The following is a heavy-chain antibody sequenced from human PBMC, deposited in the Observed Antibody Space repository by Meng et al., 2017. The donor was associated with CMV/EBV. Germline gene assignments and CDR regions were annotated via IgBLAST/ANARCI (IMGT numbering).Heavy chain of an antibody. Sequence: SSVKVSCKASGGTFSSYSISWVRQAPGQGLEWMGGIIPILGIANYAQKFQGRVTITADKSTSTAYMELSSLRSEDTAVYYCARGLRVPARPLYYYYGMDVWGQGTTVTVSS. CDR1: GGTFSSYS. CDR2: IIPILGIA. CDR3: ARGLRVPARPLYYYYGMDV. J-gene: IGHJ6*02. D-gene: IGHD2-2*01. V-gene: IGHV1-69*10.